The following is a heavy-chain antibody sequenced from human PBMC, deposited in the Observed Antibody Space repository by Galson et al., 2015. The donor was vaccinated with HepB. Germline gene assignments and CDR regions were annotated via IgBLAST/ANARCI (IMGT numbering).Heavy chain of an antibody. J-gene: IGHJ6*02. CDR2: IWFDGSEV. Sequence: LRLSCAASGFPFSDYAMHWVRQAPGKGLEWVAVIWFDGSEVYYGDFVKGRSTIPRDNSKKTLYLQVNSLRAEDTAVYYCARESPRRGGICEGAFCKGVDVWGQGTTVTVSS. D-gene: IGHD2-15*01. CDR1: GFPFSDYA. CDR3: ARESPRRGGICEGAFCKGVDV. V-gene: IGHV3-33*08.